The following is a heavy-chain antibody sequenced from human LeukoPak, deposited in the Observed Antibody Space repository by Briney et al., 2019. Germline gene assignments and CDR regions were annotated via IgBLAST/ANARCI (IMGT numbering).Heavy chain of an antibody. CDR2: IKQDGSEK. D-gene: IGHD1-14*01. J-gene: IGHJ4*02. V-gene: IGHV3-7*01. CDR1: GFTFSSYW. Sequence: GGSLRLSCAASGFTFSSYWMSWVRQAPGKGLEWVAKIKQDGSEKYYVDSVKGRFTISRDNAKNSLYLQMNSLRAEDTAVYYCAREYIRVVDSPYYFDYWGQGTLVTVSS. CDR3: AREYIRVVDSPYYFDY.